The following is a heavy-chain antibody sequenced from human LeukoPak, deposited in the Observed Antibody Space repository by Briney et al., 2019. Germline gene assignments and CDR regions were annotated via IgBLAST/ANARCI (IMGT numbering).Heavy chain of an antibody. Sequence: GSLRLSCAASGFTFSSYAMSWVRQAPGKGLEWVSAISGSGGSTYYADSVKGRFTISRDNSKNTLYLQMNSLRAEDTAVYYCAKDPDYGDYSDWYFDLWGRGTLVTVSS. CDR1: GFTFSSYA. D-gene: IGHD4-17*01. CDR2: ISGSGGST. J-gene: IGHJ2*01. V-gene: IGHV3-23*01. CDR3: AKDPDYGDYSDWYFDL.